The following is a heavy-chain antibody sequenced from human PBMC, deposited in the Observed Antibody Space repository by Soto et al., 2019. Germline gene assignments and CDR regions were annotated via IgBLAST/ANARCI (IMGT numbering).Heavy chain of an antibody. V-gene: IGHV4-59*01. CDR2: IYYSGIT. D-gene: IGHD3-16*01. CDR3: GRGLMNFDY. Sequence: SETLSLTCTVSGGSISSYYWSWVRQPPGKGLEWIGYIYYSGITNYNPSLKSRVTISVDSSKSQFSLNLSSVTAADTAIYYCGRGLMNFDYWGQGALVTVSS. CDR1: GGSISSYY. J-gene: IGHJ4*02.